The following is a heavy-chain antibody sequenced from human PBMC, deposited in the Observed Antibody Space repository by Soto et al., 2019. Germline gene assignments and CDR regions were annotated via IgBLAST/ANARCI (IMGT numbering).Heavy chain of an antibody. J-gene: IGHJ4*02. CDR2: INHSGST. V-gene: IGHV4-34*01. CDR3: ARVDSSGYYTHPYFDY. Sequence: SETLSLTCAVYGGSFSGYYWSWIRQPPGKGLEWIGEINHSGSTNYNPSLKSRVTISVDTSKNQFSLKPSSVTAADTAVYYCARVDSSGYYTHPYFDYWGQGTLVTVSS. D-gene: IGHD3-22*01. CDR1: GGSFSGYY.